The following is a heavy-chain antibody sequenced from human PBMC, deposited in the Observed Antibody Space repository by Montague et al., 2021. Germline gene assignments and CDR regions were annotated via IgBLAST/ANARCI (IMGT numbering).Heavy chain of an antibody. J-gene: IGHJ6*03. Sequence: SETLSLTCAVYGGSFSGYYWSWIRQPPGKGLEWIGEINHSGSTNHNPSLKSRVTISVDTSKNQFSLKLSSVTAADTAVYYCARRGGTMVRGVKGYMDVWGKGTTVTVSS. V-gene: IGHV4-34*01. CDR1: GGSFSGYY. CDR2: INHSGST. D-gene: IGHD3-10*01. CDR3: ARRGGTMVRGVKGYMDV.